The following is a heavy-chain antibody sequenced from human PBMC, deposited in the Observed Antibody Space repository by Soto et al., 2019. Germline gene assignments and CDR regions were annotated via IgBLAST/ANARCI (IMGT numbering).Heavy chain of an antibody. D-gene: IGHD4-17*01. Sequence: GGSLRLSCAASGLTFRSYAMNWVRQAPGKGLEWVSIINNSGFSTYYADSVKGRFTISRNNSKNTLFLQMNSLRAEDTAIYYCAKGVTTVTPSLPTVIDYWGQGTLVTVSS. CDR2: INNSGFST. V-gene: IGHV3-23*01. J-gene: IGHJ4*02. CDR1: GLTFRSYA. CDR3: AKGVTTVTPSLPTVIDY.